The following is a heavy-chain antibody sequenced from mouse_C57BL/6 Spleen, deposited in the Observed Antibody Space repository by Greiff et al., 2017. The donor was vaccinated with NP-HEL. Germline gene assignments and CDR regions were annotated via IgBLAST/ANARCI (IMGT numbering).Heavy chain of an antibody. CDR3: ARGGGLAY. V-gene: IGHV3-6*01. CDR2: LSYDGSN. D-gene: IGHD3-3*01. Sequence: ESGPGLVKPSQSLSLTCSVTGYSITSCYYWYWIRQSPGNILEWMGYLSYDGSNNYNPSLKNRISITRDTSKNQFFLKLNSVTTEDTATYYCARGGGLAYWGQGTLVTVSA. J-gene: IGHJ3*01. CDR1: GYSITSCYY.